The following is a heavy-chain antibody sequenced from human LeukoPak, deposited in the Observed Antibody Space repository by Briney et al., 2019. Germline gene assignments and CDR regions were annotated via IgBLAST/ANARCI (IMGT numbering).Heavy chain of an antibody. V-gene: IGHV3-73*01. CDR3: TRLSPYSSSVDY. D-gene: IGHD6-6*01. J-gene: IGHJ4*02. Sequence: PGGSLRLSCAASGFIFSGSAMHWVRQASGKGLEWVGRIRSKASSYATAYAASVKGRFTISRDDSKNTAYLQMNSLKTEDTAVYYCTRLSPYSSSVDYWGQGTLVTVSS. CDR1: GFIFSGSA. CDR2: IRSKASSYAT.